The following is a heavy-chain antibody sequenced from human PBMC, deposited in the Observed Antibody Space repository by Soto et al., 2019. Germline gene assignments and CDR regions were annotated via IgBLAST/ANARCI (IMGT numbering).Heavy chain of an antibody. CDR1: GGSISSGDYY. D-gene: IGHD4-17*01. J-gene: IGHJ4*02. Sequence: SETLSLTCTVSGGSISSGDYYWSWIRQHPGKGLEWIGNIYYSGSTYYSLSLRSRVTISVDTSKNHFSLKLSSVTAANTAVYYCARDPPFGDYHFYFDYWGQGTLVTVSS. V-gene: IGHV4-31*03. CDR3: ARDPPFGDYHFYFDY. CDR2: IYYSGST.